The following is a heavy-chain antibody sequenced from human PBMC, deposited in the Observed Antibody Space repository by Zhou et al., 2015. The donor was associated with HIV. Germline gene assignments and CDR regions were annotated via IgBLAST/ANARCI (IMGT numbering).Heavy chain of an antibody. CDR2: ISAYNGNT. CDR3: ARVPSFPRNWFDP. D-gene: IGHD2/OR15-2a*01. Sequence: QVQLVQSGAEVKKPGASVKVSCKASGYTFTSYGISWVRQAPGQGLEWMGWISAYNGNTNYAEKFQGRLTMTTDTSTSTASMELRSLRSDDTAVYYCARVPSFPRNWFDPWGQGTLVTVSS. CDR1: GYTFTSYG. V-gene: IGHV1-18*01. J-gene: IGHJ5*02.